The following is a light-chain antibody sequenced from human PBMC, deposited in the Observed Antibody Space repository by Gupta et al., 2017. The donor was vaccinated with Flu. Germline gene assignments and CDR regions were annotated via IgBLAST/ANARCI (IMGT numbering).Light chain of an antibody. Sequence: DIQMTQSPSSLSASVGDRVTITCRASQRISTYLNWYQQSPGKAPKLLIYAASSLQSGVPSRFSGSGSGTDFSLIISSLQPEDSATYFCQQTYTTPPSFGQGTKVGVK. CDR1: QRISTY. CDR3: QQTYTTPPS. V-gene: IGKV1-39*01. J-gene: IGKJ2*03. CDR2: AAS.